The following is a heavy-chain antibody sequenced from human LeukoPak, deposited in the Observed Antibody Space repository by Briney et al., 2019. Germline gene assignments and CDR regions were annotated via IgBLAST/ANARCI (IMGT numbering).Heavy chain of an antibody. CDR2: VNADGGNT. V-gene: IGHV3-23*01. Sequence: GGSLRLSCAASGFTFDNYRMSWVRKAPRKGLEWASTVNADGGNTYYADSVKGRFTISRDNSKSTLILQMNSLRVEDTALYYCTKRVKYGGTWDHFADWGQGTLVTVSS. D-gene: IGHD1-26*01. J-gene: IGHJ4*02. CDR3: TKRVKYGGTWDHFAD. CDR1: GFTFDNYR.